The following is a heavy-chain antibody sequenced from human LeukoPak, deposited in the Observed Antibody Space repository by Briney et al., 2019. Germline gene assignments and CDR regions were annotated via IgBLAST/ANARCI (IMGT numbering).Heavy chain of an antibody. CDR2: IKKTGSET. Sequence: GGSLRLSCAASGFTFSHFWMSWVRRAPGKGLEWVAYIKKTGSETYYVDSVKGRFTITRDNTRNSLFLQMYSLRAEDTAVYFCAREDGYCSGGNCYSYFDSWGQGTLVTVSS. J-gene: IGHJ4*02. CDR1: GFTFSHFW. D-gene: IGHD2-15*01. CDR3: AREDGYCSGGNCYSYFDS. V-gene: IGHV3-7*01.